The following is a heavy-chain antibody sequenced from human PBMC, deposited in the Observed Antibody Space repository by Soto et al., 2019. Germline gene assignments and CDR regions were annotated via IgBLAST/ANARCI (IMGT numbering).Heavy chain of an antibody. CDR1: GGSMNTYY. Sequence: QVQLQESGPGLVKPSETLSLTCTVSGGSMNTYYWSWIRQPPGKGLEWIGFIYYSGSTNYNPSLKSRVTISLDTSKNHFSLKLSSVTAADTAVYYCAAALSGTGALEIWGQGTMVSVSS. V-gene: IGHV4-59*08. CDR3: AAALSGTGALEI. J-gene: IGHJ3*02. D-gene: IGHD6-19*01. CDR2: IYYSGST.